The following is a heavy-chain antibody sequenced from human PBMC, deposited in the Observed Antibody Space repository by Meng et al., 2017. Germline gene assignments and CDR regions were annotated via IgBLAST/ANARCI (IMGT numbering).Heavy chain of an antibody. CDR2: IYHSGST. J-gene: IGHJ4*02. CDR1: GASISSSNW. Sequence: QVRRTGAGPWWWEPSGHPSLACGVAGASISSSNWWSWVRQPPGKGLEWIGEIYHSGSTNYNPSFKSRVTISVDKSKNQFSLKLSSVTAADTAVYYCARVVAATTLFLDYWGQGNLVTVSS. CDR3: ARVVAATTLFLDY. V-gene: IGHV4-4*02. D-gene: IGHD2-15*01.